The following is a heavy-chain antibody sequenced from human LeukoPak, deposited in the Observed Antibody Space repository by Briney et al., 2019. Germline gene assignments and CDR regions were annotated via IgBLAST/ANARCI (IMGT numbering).Heavy chain of an antibody. J-gene: IGHJ4*02. V-gene: IGHV4-4*07. CDR1: GGSISSYY. Sequence: SETLSLTCTVSGGSISSYYWNWIRQPAGKGLEWIGRIHTSGSTNYNPSLKSRVTMSVDTSKNQFSLKLSSVTAADTAVYYCARGKVVAGTPGQNSWDSWGQGILVTVSS. D-gene: IGHD6-19*01. CDR2: IHTSGST. CDR3: ARGKVVAGTPGQNSWDS.